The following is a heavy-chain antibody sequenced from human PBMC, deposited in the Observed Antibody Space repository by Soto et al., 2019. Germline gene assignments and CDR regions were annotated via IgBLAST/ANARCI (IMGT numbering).Heavy chain of an antibody. Sequence: QVQLEESGGGLVKPGGSLRLSCAGSGFTFSDFSMSWIRQAPGKGLEWVSYISSTGGTTYYADAVKGRFTTSRDNANNPLYLQMNSLRHDDTAVYYCAKASRSSWFDPWGQGTLVTVSS. V-gene: IGHV3-11*01. D-gene: IGHD6-6*01. CDR2: ISSTGGTT. CDR1: GFTFSDFS. J-gene: IGHJ5*02. CDR3: AKASRSSWFDP.